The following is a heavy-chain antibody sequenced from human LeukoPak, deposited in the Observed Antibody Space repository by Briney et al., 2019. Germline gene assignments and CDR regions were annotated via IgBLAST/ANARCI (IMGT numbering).Heavy chain of an antibody. J-gene: IGHJ4*02. CDR2: IHNSGRS. Sequence: SQTLSLTCTVSVGSISSGGYYWRWIRQHAGKCLEWIGYIHNSGRSFYNPSLKSRVTISGATSENQFSLKLSSVTAADTAVYYCARVLTSYSRSWYFFDYWGQGTLVTVSS. CDR3: ARVLTSYSRSWYFFDY. CDR1: VGSISSGGYY. V-gene: IGHV4-31*03. D-gene: IGHD6-13*01.